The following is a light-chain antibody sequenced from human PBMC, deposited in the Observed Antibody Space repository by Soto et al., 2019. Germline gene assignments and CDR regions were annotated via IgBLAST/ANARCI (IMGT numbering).Light chain of an antibody. CDR2: AVS. J-gene: IGKJ1*01. Sequence: EIVLTQSPGPLPLSPGESAALSCRASQTISNNYLVWYRQKPGQAPRLLIYAVSSSAAGIPDRFSGSGSGTDFALTIARLEPEDSAVYYCQQHSNSPWTFGQGTRVDI. CDR1: QTISNNY. CDR3: QQHSNSPWT. V-gene: IGKV3-20*01.